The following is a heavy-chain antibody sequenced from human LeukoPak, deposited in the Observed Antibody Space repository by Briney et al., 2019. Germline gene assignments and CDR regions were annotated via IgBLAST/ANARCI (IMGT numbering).Heavy chain of an antibody. D-gene: IGHD3-3*01. Sequence: SETLSLTCPVSGGSISSYYWSWIRQPAGKGLEWIGRIYTSGSTNYNPSLKSRATMSVDTSKNQFSLKLSSVTAADTAVYYCARDDFWSGFNWFDPWGQGTLVTVSS. CDR1: GGSISSYY. CDR2: IYTSGST. CDR3: ARDDFWSGFNWFDP. J-gene: IGHJ5*02. V-gene: IGHV4-4*07.